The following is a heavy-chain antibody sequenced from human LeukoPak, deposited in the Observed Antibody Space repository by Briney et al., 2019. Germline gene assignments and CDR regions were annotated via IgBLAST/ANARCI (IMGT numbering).Heavy chain of an antibody. CDR3: AKGTGDYHTIDY. CDR2: ISGSGGST. Sequence: PGGSLRLSCAASGFTFSSYATSWVRQAPGKGLEWVSAISGSGGSTYYADSVKGRFTISRDNSKNTLYLQMNSLRVEDTAVYYCAKGTGDYHTIDYWGQGTLVTVSS. J-gene: IGHJ4*02. CDR1: GFTFSSYA. D-gene: IGHD4-17*01. V-gene: IGHV3-23*01.